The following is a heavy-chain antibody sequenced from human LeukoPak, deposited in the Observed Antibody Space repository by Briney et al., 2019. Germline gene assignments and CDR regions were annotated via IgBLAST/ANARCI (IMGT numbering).Heavy chain of an antibody. CDR1: GGSISSSSYY. J-gene: IGHJ4*02. Sequence: SETLSLTCTVSGGSISSSSYYWGWIRQPPGKGLEWIGSIYCSGSTYYNPSLKSRVTISVDTSKNQFSLKLSSVTAADTAVYYCARQDYYYSSGYYYAFDYWGQGTLVTVSS. CDR2: IYCSGST. V-gene: IGHV4-39*01. CDR3: ARQDYYYSSGYYYAFDY. D-gene: IGHD3-22*01.